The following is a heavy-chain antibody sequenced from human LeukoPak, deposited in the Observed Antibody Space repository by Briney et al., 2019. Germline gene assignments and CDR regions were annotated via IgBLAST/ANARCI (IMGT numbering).Heavy chain of an antibody. CDR1: GFSFDNYA. V-gene: IGHV3-30*04. Sequence: GRPLRLSCTASGFSFDNYAMEWVRQAPGKGLEWVAVISSNGSNKYYGEAVKGRFTISRDNAKNSLYLQMNSLRAEDTAVYYCARDEYRNAYWGQGTLVTVSS. CDR2: ISSNGSNK. CDR3: ARDEYRNAY. D-gene: IGHD5-18*01. J-gene: IGHJ4*02.